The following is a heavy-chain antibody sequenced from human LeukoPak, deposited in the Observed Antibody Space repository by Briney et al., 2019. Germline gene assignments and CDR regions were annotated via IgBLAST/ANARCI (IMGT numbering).Heavy chain of an antibody. CDR2: INHSGST. CDR1: GGSFSGYY. Sequence: SETLSLTCAVYGGSFSGYYWSWVRQPPGKGLEWIGEINHSGSTNFNPSLKSRVTISVDTSKNQFSLKLSSVTAADTAVYYCARGLIAARLYYYYYMDVWGKGTTVTVSS. D-gene: IGHD6-6*01. V-gene: IGHV4-34*01. CDR3: ARGLIAARLYYYYYMDV. J-gene: IGHJ6*03.